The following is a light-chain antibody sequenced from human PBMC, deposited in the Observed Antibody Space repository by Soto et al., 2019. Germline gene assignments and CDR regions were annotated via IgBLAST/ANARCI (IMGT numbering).Light chain of an antibody. CDR2: NVS. J-gene: IGLJ1*01. V-gene: IGLV2-14*03. Sequence: QSALTQPASVSGSPGQSITISCTGTSSDVGAFDCVSWYQQHPGKAPKLMIYNVSNRPSEISNRFSGSKSGNTASLTISGLQAEDEADYYCNSYASSFTYVFGTGTKVTVL. CDR1: SSDVGAFDC. CDR3: NSYASSFTYV.